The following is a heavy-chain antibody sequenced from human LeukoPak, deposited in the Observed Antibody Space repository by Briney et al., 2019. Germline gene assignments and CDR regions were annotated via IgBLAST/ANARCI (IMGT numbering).Heavy chain of an antibody. Sequence: PGGSLRLSCAASGFTFSSYAMSWVRQAPGKGLEWVSAISGSGGSTYYADSVKGRFTISRDNSKNTLYLQMNSLRAEDTAVCYCAKDLRVGATTHYFDYWGQGTLVTVSS. CDR1: GFTFSSYA. CDR3: AKDLRVGATTHYFDY. CDR2: ISGSGGST. J-gene: IGHJ4*02. V-gene: IGHV3-23*01. D-gene: IGHD1-26*01.